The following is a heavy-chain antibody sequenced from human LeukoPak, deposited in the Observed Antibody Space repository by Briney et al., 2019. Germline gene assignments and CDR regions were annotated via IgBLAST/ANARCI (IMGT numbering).Heavy chain of an antibody. Sequence: SETLSLTCTVSGGSISSGGYYWSWIRQHPGKGLEWIGYIYYSGSTYYNPSLKSRVTISVDTSKNQFSLKLSSVTAADTAVYYCILDGSGSYSADYWGQGTLVTVSS. CDR1: GGSISSGGYY. V-gene: IGHV4-31*08. CDR2: IYYSGST. D-gene: IGHD3-10*01. J-gene: IGHJ4*02. CDR3: ILDGSGSYSADY.